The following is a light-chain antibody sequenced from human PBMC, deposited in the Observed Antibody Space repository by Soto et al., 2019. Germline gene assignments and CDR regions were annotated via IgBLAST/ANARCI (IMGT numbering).Light chain of an antibody. V-gene: IGLV1-40*01. CDR3: QSYDSSLSGPWV. J-gene: IGLJ3*02. CDR2: GNS. CDR1: SSNIGAGYD. Sequence: QSVLTQPPSVSGAPGQRVTISCTGSSSNIGAGYDVHWYQQLPGTAPKLLIYGNSNRPSGVPDRFSGSKSGTSASLAITGLQAEGEADYYCQSYDSSLSGPWVFGGGTKLTVL.